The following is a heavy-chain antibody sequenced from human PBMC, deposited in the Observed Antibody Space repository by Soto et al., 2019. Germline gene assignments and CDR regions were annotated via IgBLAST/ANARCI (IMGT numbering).Heavy chain of an antibody. CDR1: GFTFSSYA. CDR2: ISGSGGST. D-gene: IGHD2-2*01. V-gene: IGHV3-23*01. J-gene: IGHJ5*02. CDR3: AKDLTDCSSTSCNWFDP. Sequence: EVQLLESGGGLVQPGGSLRLSCAASGFTFSSYAMSWVRQAPGKGLEWVSAISGSGGSTYYADSVKGRFTISRDNSKNTLYLQMNSLRAEDTAVYYCAKDLTDCSSTSCNWFDPWGQGTLVTVSS.